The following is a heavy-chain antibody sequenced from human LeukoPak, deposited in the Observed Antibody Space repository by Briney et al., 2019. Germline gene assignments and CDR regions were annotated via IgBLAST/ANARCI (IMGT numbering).Heavy chain of an antibody. CDR3: ASTMFSGYNWFDP. Sequence: TSETLSLTCTVSGGSISSGSYYWSWIRQPAGKGLVWIGRIYTSGSTNYNPSLKSRVTISVDTSKNQLSLKLSSVTAADTAVYYCASTMFSGYNWFDPWGQGTLVTVSS. CDR2: IYTSGST. J-gene: IGHJ5*02. CDR1: GGSISSGSYY. V-gene: IGHV4-61*02. D-gene: IGHD3-10*02.